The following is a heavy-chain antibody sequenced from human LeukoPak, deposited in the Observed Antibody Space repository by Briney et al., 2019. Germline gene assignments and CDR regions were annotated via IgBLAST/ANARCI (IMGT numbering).Heavy chain of an antibody. CDR1: GITLSNYG. CDR3: AKRGVVIRVILVGFHKEAYYFDS. D-gene: IGHD3-22*01. Sequence: PGGSLRLSCAVSGITLSNYGMSWVRQAPGKGLEWVAGISDSGGRTKYADPVKGRFTISRDNPKNTLYLQMNSLRPEDTAVYFCAKRGVVIRVILVGFHKEAYYFDSWGQGVLVNVSS. J-gene: IGHJ4*02. CDR2: ISDSGGRT. V-gene: IGHV3-23*01.